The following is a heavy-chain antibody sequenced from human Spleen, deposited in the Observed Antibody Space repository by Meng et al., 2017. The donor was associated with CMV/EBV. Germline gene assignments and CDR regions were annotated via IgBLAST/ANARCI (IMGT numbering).Heavy chain of an antibody. CDR3: ARDEGASEEWELLSTVDY. J-gene: IGHJ4*02. V-gene: IGHV1-69*05. CDR1: GGTFSSYA. D-gene: IGHD1-26*01. Sequence: SVKVSCKASGGTFSSYAISWVRQAPGQGLEWMGGIIPIFGTANYAQKFQGRVAITTDESTSTAYMELSSLRSEDTAVYYCARDEGASEEWELLSTVDYWGQGTLVTVSS. CDR2: IIPIFGTA.